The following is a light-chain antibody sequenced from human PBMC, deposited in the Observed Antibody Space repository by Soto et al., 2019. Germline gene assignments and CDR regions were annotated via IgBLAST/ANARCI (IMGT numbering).Light chain of an antibody. CDR3: SSYVGSNNFV. CDR2: EVT. CDR1: SSDVGGYNY. V-gene: IGLV2-8*01. Sequence: QSVLTQPPSASGSPGQSVTISCSGNSSDVGGYNYVSWFQQHPGKAPKLMIYEVTKRPSGVPDRFSGSKSGNTASLTVSGLQAEDEAEYYCSSYVGSNNFVFGTGTKVTVL. J-gene: IGLJ1*01.